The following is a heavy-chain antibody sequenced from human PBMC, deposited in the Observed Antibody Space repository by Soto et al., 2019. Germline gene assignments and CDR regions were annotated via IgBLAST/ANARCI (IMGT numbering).Heavy chain of an antibody. J-gene: IGHJ3*02. D-gene: IGHD3-10*02. CDR1: GFTFSSYS. V-gene: IGHV3-48*01. CDR3: ARDDARDQYAFDI. Sequence: EVPLVESGGGLVQPGGSLRLSCAASGFTFSSYSMNWVRQAPGKGLEWVSYISSSSSTIYYADSVKGRFTISRDNAKNSLYLQMNSLRAEDTAVYYCARDDARDQYAFDIWGQGTMVTVSS. CDR2: ISSSSSTI.